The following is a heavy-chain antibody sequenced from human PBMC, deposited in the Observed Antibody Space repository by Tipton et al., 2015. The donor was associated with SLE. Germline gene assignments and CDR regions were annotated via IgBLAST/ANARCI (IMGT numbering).Heavy chain of an antibody. V-gene: IGHV3-23*01. CDR1: GFTFSDYA. CDR3: AKDRARQSSSWYALDY. J-gene: IGHJ4*02. CDR2: ISASGGRT. Sequence: SLRLSCVASGFTFSDYAMTWVRQAPGKGLEWVSSISASGGRTFYADSVMGRFTISRDTSKNTLYLQMNSLRAEDTAIYYCAKDRARQSSSWYALDYWGQGTLVTVSS. D-gene: IGHD6-13*01.